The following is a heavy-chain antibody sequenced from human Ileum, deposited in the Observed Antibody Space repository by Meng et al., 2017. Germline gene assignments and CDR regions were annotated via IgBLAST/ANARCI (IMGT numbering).Heavy chain of an antibody. J-gene: IGHJ4*02. CDR2: IYYSGST. CDR3: ARSSTSPASYFFDY. Sequence: LQGAGPSLVRPSETLSLAGTVSGGSVSSGSYYWSWIRQPPGKGLEWIGHIYYSGSTNYNPSLKSRVTISVDMSKNQFSLKLNSVTAADTAIYFCARSSTSPASYFFDYWGQGTLVTVSS. CDR1: GGSVSSGSYY. V-gene: IGHV4-61*01. D-gene: IGHD6-6*01.